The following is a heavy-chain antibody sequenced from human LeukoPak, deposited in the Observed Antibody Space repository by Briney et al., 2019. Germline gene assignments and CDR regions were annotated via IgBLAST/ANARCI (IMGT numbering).Heavy chain of an antibody. V-gene: IGHV4-30-4*01. CDR3: ARALAVASTAFDY. Sequence: SQTLSLTCTVSGGSISSGDYYWSWIRQPPGKGLEWIGYIYYSGSTYYNPSLKSRVTISVDTSKNQFSLKLSSVTAADTAVYYCARALAVASTAFDYWGRGTLVTVSS. CDR1: GGSISSGDYY. CDR2: IYYSGST. D-gene: IGHD6-19*01. J-gene: IGHJ4*02.